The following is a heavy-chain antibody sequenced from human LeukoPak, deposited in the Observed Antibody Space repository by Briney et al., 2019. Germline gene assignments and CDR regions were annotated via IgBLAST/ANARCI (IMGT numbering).Heavy chain of an antibody. CDR3: DASDF. CDR1: GFTFATYA. CDR2: INSGGRT. V-gene: IGHV3-23*01. J-gene: IGHJ4*02. Sequence: GSLRLSCAASGFTFATYAMGWVRQPPGKGLEWVSTINSGGRTHYAASVQGRFTISRDNSKNTLYLQINNLRAEDTAIYYCDASDFWGQGTLVTVSS.